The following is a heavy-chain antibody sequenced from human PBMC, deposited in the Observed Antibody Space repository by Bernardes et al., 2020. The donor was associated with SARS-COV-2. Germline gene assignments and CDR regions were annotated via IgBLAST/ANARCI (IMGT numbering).Heavy chain of an antibody. CDR1: GFSFSTYW. D-gene: IGHD2-2*01. CDR3: ARDEEMYCSTTSCYASDAFDM. V-gene: IGHV3-7*03. Sequence: GSLRLSCAASGFSFSTYWMSWVRQAPGKGLEWVANIRQDGGEKYYVDSVKGRFTISRDNAKKSLYLQMNSLRAEDTAVYYCARDEEMYCSTTSCYASDAFDMWGQGTMVTVSS. J-gene: IGHJ3*02. CDR2: IRQDGGEK.